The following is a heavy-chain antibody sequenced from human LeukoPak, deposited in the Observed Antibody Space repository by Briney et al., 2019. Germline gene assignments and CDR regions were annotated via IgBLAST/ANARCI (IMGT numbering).Heavy chain of an antibody. CDR1: GNSISNYA. J-gene: IGHJ4*02. Sequence: ASVKVSCKASGNSISNYAVSWVRQAPGQGLEWMGWISAYNGNTNYAQKLQGRVTMTTDTSTSTAYMELRSLRSDDTAVYYCARLTYSDYYFDYWGQGTLVTVSS. CDR3: ARLTYSDYYFDY. D-gene: IGHD4-11*01. V-gene: IGHV1-18*01. CDR2: ISAYNGNT.